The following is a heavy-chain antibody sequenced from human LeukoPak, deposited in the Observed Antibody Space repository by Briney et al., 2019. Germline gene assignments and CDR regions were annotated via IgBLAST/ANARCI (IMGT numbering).Heavy chain of an antibody. CDR1: GYSFTSYW. D-gene: IGHD6-13*01. CDR2: IYPGDSDT. Sequence: RGESLKISCKGSGYSFTSYWIGWVRQMPGKGLEWMGIIYPGDSDTRYSPSFQGQVTISADKSISTAYLQWSSLKASDTAMYYCARHPTGYSSSWYVPREVWFDPWGQGTLVTVSS. V-gene: IGHV5-51*01. CDR3: ARHPTGYSSSWYVPREVWFDP. J-gene: IGHJ5*02.